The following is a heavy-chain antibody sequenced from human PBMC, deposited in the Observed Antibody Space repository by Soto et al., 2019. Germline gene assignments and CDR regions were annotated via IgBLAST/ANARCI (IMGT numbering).Heavy chain of an antibody. CDR1: GFTFSSYA. D-gene: IGHD2-2*03. Sequence: GGSLRLSCAASGFTFSSYAMHWVRQAPGKGLEWVAVISYDGSNKYYADSVKGRFTISRDNSKNTLYLQMNSLRAEDTAVYYCARAGYCSSTSCQGAFDIWGQGTMVTVSS. V-gene: IGHV3-30-3*01. CDR3: ARAGYCSSTSCQGAFDI. J-gene: IGHJ3*02. CDR2: ISYDGSNK.